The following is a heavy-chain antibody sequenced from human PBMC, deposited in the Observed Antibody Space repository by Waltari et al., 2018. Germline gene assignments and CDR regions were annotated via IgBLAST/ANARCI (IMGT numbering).Heavy chain of an antibody. V-gene: IGHV3-53*01. CDR3: ARFDFRTGSYY. D-gene: IGHD3-3*01. CDR2: IYSGGST. Sequence: EVQLVESGGGLIQPGGSLRLSCAVAGVTVSNHYMSWVRQAPGKGLEWVSVIYSGGSTYYADSVKGRFTISRDSSENTVYLQMSSLRAEDTALYYCARFDFRTGSYYWGQGTLVTVSS. J-gene: IGHJ4*02. CDR1: GVTVSNHY.